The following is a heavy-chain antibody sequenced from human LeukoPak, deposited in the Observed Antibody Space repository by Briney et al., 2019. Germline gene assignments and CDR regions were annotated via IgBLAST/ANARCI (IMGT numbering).Heavy chain of an antibody. D-gene: IGHD6-19*01. CDR2: ISSGSSTM. CDR3: ARDGGQWLVLYYFDY. CDR1: GFTFSIYS. J-gene: IGHJ4*02. Sequence: PGGSLRLSCAASGFTFSIYSMNWVRQAPGKGLEWVSYISSGSSTMYYADSVKGRFTISRDNSKNTLYLQMNSLRAEDTAVYYCARDGGQWLVLYYFDYWGQGTLVTVSS. V-gene: IGHV3-48*01.